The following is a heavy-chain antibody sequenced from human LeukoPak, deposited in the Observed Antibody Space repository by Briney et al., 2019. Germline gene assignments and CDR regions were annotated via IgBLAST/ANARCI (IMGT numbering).Heavy chain of an antibody. Sequence: ASVKVPCKASGYTFTSCFIHWVRQAPGQGLEWMGVINPSGGSTSYAQKFQGRVTMTRDTSTSTVSMELSSLRFEDTAVYYCARGPYSGDWHFDFWGQGTLVTVSS. J-gene: IGHJ4*02. CDR2: INPSGGST. CDR3: ARGPYSGDWHFDF. V-gene: IGHV1-46*01. D-gene: IGHD6-19*01. CDR1: GYTFTSCF.